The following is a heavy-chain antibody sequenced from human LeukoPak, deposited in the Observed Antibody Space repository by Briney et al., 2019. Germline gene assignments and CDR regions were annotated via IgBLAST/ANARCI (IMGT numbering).Heavy chain of an antibody. CDR2: ISSSSRYI. D-gene: IGHD2-2*01. Sequence: PGGSLRLSCAVSGFTFSAYSMDWVRQAPGKGLEWLSSISSSSRYINYADSVKGRFTISRDNSKNTLFLQMNSLRAEDTAVYYCARAASSTSPFFDYWGQGTLVTVSS. V-gene: IGHV3-21*06. CDR1: GFTFSAYS. J-gene: IGHJ4*02. CDR3: ARAASSTSPFFDY.